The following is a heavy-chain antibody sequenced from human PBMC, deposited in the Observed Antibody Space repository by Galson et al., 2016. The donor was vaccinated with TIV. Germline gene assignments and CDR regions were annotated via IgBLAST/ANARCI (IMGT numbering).Heavy chain of an antibody. J-gene: IGHJ3*02. V-gene: IGHV4-39*07. CDR2: IYYSGNT. CDR3: ARDSNDYGVDAFDI. D-gene: IGHD4-17*01. CDR1: YY. Sequence: YYWVWIRQTPGKRLEWIGNIYYSGNTYYNPSLKSRVTISVDRSKNQISLKLNSVTAADTAVYYCARDSNDYGVDAFDIWGQGTMVTVSS.